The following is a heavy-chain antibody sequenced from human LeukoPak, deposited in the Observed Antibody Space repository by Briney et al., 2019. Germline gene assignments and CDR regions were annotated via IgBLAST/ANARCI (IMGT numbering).Heavy chain of an antibody. Sequence: GGSLRLSCAASGFTFDNYAMSWVRQAPGKGLEWVSAISGSGGSTYYADSVKGRFTISRDNSKSTPYLQMNSLRAEDTAVYYCASRAKYSTTWAFDYWGQGTLVTVSS. D-gene: IGHD6-6*01. CDR3: ASRAKYSTTWAFDY. V-gene: IGHV3-23*01. CDR1: GFTFDNYA. CDR2: ISGSGGST. J-gene: IGHJ4*02.